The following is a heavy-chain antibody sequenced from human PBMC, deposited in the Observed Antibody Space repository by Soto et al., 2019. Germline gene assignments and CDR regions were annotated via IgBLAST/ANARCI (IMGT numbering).Heavy chain of an antibody. J-gene: IGHJ4*02. V-gene: IGHV3-21*01. D-gene: IGHD3-22*01. Sequence: PGGSLRLSCAASGFTFSSYSMNWVRQAPGKGLEWVSSISSSSSYIYYADSVKGRFTISRDNAKNSLYLQMNSLRAEDTAVYYCARGDDYYDSSGYWSDYWGQGTLVTV. CDR3: ARGDDYYDSSGYWSDY. CDR1: GFTFSSYS. CDR2: ISSSSSYI.